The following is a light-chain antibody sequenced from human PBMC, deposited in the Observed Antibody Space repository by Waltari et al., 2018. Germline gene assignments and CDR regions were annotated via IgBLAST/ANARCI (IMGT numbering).Light chain of an antibody. CDR2: ENT. J-gene: IGLJ7*01. V-gene: IGLV1-51*02. CDR1: SSNIGNNY. Sequence: QSVLTQPPSVSAAPGQRVTISCSGGSSNIGNNYLSWYRQFPGTAPKLLIDENTERPSGIPGRFSGSKSGTSATLDITGLQAGDEADYYCGTWDSSLSGAVFGGGTHLTVL. CDR3: GTWDSSLSGAV.